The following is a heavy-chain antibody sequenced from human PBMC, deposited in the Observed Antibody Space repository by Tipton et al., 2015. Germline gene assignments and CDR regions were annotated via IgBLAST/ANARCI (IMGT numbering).Heavy chain of an antibody. CDR1: GGSVTSGRYY. CDR2: ISYTDGT. CDR3: AREGEHGMDV. J-gene: IGHJ6*04. V-gene: IGHV4-61*01. Sequence: TLSLTCTVSGGSVTSGRYYWSWIRQPPRKGLEWIGYISYTDGTHYNPALKSRVTISVDTSKNQFSLTLNSVAAAGTAVYYCAREGEHGMDVCGAGTTVTVAS.